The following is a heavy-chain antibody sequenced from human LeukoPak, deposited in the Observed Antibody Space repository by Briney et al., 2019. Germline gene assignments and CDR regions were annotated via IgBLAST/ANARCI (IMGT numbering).Heavy chain of an antibody. CDR3: ARFAAGGSYYYYMDV. D-gene: IGHD6-25*01. V-gene: IGHV3-48*01. Sequence: GGSLRLSCAASGFTFSSYTMNRVRQPPGKGLEWVSNIGTSSTTIYYADSVKGRFTISRDNAKNSLYLQMNSLRADDTAVYYCARFAAGGSYYYYMDVWGKGTTVTVSS. CDR1: GFTFSSYT. CDR2: IGTSSTTI. J-gene: IGHJ6*03.